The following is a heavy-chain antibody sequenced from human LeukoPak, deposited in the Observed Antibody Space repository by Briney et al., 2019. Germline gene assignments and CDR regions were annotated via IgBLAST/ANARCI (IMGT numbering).Heavy chain of an antibody. Sequence: GGSLRLSCAASGFTFSTYSMNWVRQAPGKGLEWISYITDDSTTMYYADSVKGRFTISRDNTKNSLYLQMNSLRAEDTAVYYCVARGGWARFDYWGQGTLVTVSS. D-gene: IGHD6-19*01. CDR1: GFTFSTYS. CDR2: ITDDSTTM. V-gene: IGHV3-48*04. CDR3: VARGGWARFDY. J-gene: IGHJ4*02.